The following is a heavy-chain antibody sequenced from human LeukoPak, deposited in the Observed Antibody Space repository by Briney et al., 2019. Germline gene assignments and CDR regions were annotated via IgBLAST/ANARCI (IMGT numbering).Heavy chain of an antibody. D-gene: IGHD2-2*02. CDR2: INHSGST. Sequence: SETLSLTCAVYSGSFSGYYWSWIRQPPGKGLEWIGEINHSGSTNYNPSLKSRVTISVDTSKNQFPLKLSSVTAADTAVYYCASEDIVVVPAAIGGAWGQGTLVTVSS. CDR3: ASEDIVVVPAAIGGA. CDR1: SGSFSGYY. J-gene: IGHJ5*02. V-gene: IGHV4-34*01.